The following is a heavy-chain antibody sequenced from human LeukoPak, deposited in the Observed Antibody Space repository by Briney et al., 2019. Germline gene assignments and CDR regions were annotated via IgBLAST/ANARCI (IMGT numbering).Heavy chain of an antibody. CDR3: ARDPGTLLRGSRRGYDGKYDYMDV. J-gene: IGHJ6*03. CDR2: IHASGNT. D-gene: IGHD3-10*01. CDR1: GGSISSGSYC. V-gene: IGHV4-61*09. Sequence: PSETLSLTCTVSGGSISSGSYCWSWLRQPAGKGLEWIGHIHASGNTNYHPSLKSRVTISVDTAKNQFSLKLSSVTAADTAVYYCARDPGTLLRGSRRGYDGKYDYMDVWGKGTTVTISS.